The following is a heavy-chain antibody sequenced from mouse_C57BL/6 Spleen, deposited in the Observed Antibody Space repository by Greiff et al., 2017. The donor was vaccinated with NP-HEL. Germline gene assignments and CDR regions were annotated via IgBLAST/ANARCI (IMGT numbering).Heavy chain of an antibody. CDR2: ISNGGGST. CDR1: GFTFSDYY. V-gene: IGHV5-12*01. Sequence: EVKLVESGGGLVQPGGSLKLSCAASGFTFSDYYMYWVRQTPEKRLEWVAYISNGGGSTYYPDTVKGRFTISRDNAKNTLYLQMSRLKSEDTAMYYCARLSGPGGYFDVWGTGTTVTVSS. D-gene: IGHD4-1*01. J-gene: IGHJ1*03. CDR3: ARLSGPGGYFDV.